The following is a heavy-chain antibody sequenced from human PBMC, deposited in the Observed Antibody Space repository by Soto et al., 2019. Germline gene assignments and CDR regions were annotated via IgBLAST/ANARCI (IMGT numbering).Heavy chain of an antibody. V-gene: IGHV6-1*01. CDR1: GDSVSTNSAA. J-gene: IGHJ5*02. CDR3: ARGWLKDGFDP. CDR2: TYYSSKWYN. D-gene: IGHD5-12*01. Sequence: SQTRSLTCAISGDSVSTNSAAWNWIMKSPSRGLEWLGRTYYSSKWYNDYAVSMKSRMTIKPDTPKNQFSLQLNSVTPEDTAVYYGARGWLKDGFDPWGQGTLVTVSS.